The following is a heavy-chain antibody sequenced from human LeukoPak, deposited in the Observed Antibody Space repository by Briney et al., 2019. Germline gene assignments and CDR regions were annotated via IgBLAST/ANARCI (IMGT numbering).Heavy chain of an antibody. CDR2: INHSGST. D-gene: IGHD2-15*01. CDR3: ARVRAVDIVVVTRYYFDY. J-gene: IGHJ4*02. Sequence: SETLSLTCAVYGGSFSGYYWSWIRQPPGKGLEWIGEINHSGSTNYNPSLKSRVTISVDTSKNQFSLKLSSVTAADTAVYYCARVRAVDIVVVTRYYFDYWGQGTLVTVSS. V-gene: IGHV4-34*01. CDR1: GGSFSGYY.